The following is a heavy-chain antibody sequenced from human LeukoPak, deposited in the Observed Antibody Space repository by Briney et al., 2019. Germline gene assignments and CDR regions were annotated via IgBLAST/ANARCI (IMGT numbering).Heavy chain of an antibody. V-gene: IGHV3-11*04. CDR3: AKEVTTSGHDYFDS. CDR2: ISSSGSTI. J-gene: IGHJ4*02. Sequence: GGSLRLSCAASGFTFSDYYMSWIRQAPGKGLEWVSYISSSGSTIYYADSVKGRFTISRDNAKNSLYLQMNSLRAEDTAVYYCAKEVTTSGHDYFDSWGQGTLVTVSS. CDR1: GFTFSDYY. D-gene: IGHD4-11*01.